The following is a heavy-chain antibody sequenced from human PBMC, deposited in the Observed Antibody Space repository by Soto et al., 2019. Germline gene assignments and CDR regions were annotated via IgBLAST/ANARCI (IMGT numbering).Heavy chain of an antibody. D-gene: IGHD6-25*01. Sequence: GGSLRLSCAASGFTFSSYAMNWVRQAPGKGLEWVSSISGSGNSTFYTDSVKGRFTISRDNSKNTLYLQMNSLRAGDTAAYYCARGGQRTYYYYGMDGWGQGTTVTVSS. J-gene: IGHJ6*02. CDR3: ARGGQRTYYYYGMDG. CDR1: GFTFSSYA. CDR2: ISGSGNST. V-gene: IGHV3-23*01.